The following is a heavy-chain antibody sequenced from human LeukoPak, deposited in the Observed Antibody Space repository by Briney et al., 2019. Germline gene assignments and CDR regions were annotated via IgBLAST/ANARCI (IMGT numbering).Heavy chain of an antibody. CDR2: INPNSGGT. CDR1: GYTFTGYY. V-gene: IGHV1-2*06. CDR3: AREGHRYCGGDCYSNWFDP. J-gene: IGHJ5*02. Sequence: ASVKVSCKASGYTFTGYYMHWVRQAPGQGLEWMGRINPNSGGTNYAQKFQGRVTVTRDTSISTAYMELSRLRSDDTAVYYCAREGHRYCGGDCYSNWFDPWGQGTLVTVSS. D-gene: IGHD2-21*02.